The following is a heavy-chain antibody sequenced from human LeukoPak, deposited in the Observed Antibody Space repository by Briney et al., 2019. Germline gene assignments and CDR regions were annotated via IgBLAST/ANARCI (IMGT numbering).Heavy chain of an antibody. V-gene: IGHV3-7*01. Sequence: GGSLRLSCAASGFTISSYWRSRVRQAPGKGLEWVGNIKQDGSEKYYVASVKGRFTISRDNAKTSLYLQMNSLRAECTAAFYCARLGYCSSTSCPLYYYYMDVWGKGTTVTVSS. CDR2: IKQDGSEK. CDR3: ARLGYCSSTSCPLYYYYMDV. D-gene: IGHD2-2*01. CDR1: GFTISSYW. J-gene: IGHJ6*03.